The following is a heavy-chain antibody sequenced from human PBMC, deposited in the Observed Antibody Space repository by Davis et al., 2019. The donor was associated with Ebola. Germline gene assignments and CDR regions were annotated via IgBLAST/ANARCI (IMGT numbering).Heavy chain of an antibody. D-gene: IGHD6-13*01. Sequence: PGGSLRLSCAASGFTFSSYWMSWVRQAPGKGLEWVANIKQDGSEKYYVDSVKGRFTISRDNAKNSLYLQMNSLRAEDTAVYYCARDPRYSSSWYRVRPAGGMDVWGQGTTVTVSS. CDR3: ARDPRYSSSWYRVRPAGGMDV. CDR2: IKQDGSEK. CDR1: GFTFSSYW. J-gene: IGHJ6*02. V-gene: IGHV3-7*01.